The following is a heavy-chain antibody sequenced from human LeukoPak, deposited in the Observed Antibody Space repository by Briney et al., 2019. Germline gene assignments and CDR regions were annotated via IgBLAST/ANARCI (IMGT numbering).Heavy chain of an antibody. D-gene: IGHD3-22*01. CDR1: GFTFSNYA. CDR2: LSDSGGST. Sequence: GGSLRLSCAASGFTFSNYAMTWVRQAPGKGLEWVSSLSDSGGSTYYADSVKGRFSISRDNSKNTLFLQMNSPRAEDTAVYYCAKQPDSSGFPSFFDYWGQGTLVTVSS. J-gene: IGHJ4*02. CDR3: AKQPDSSGFPSFFDY. V-gene: IGHV3-23*01.